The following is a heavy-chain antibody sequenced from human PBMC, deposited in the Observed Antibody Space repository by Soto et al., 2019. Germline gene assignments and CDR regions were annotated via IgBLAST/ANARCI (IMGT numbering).Heavy chain of an antibody. D-gene: IGHD5-18*01. CDR2: IYYSGST. V-gene: IGHV4-39*05. J-gene: IGHJ6*02. CDR3: ACIFSGGYGYGFYYYGMDV. Sequence: SETPSLTCTVSGGPISSGGYYWSWIRQHPGKGLEWIGSIYYSGSTYYNPSLKSRVTISVDTSKNQFSLKLSSVTAADTAVYYCACIFSGGYGYGFYYYGMDVWGQGTTVTVSS. CDR1: GGPISSGGYY.